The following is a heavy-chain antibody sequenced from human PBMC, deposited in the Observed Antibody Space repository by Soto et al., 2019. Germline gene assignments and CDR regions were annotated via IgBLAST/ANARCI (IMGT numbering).Heavy chain of an antibody. Sequence: GASVKVSCKASGYTFTSYYMNWVRQAPGQGLEWMGIINPSGGSTSYAQKFQGRVTMTRDTSTSTVYMELSSLRSEDTAVYYCARDGEAHKWNDPNFDGWGQGTLGTVTS. J-gene: IGHJ4*02. CDR3: ARDGEAHKWNDPNFDG. CDR1: GYTFTSYY. V-gene: IGHV1-46*03. CDR2: INPSGGST. D-gene: IGHD1-1*01.